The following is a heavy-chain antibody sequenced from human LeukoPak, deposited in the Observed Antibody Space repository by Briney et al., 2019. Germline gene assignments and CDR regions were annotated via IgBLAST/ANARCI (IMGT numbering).Heavy chain of an antibody. Sequence: GASVKVSCKASGYTFTAFYMHWVRQAPGQGLEWMGRINPNSGGTDYAQKFQGRVTMTRDTSISTAYMELGGMRSDDTAVYYCATQGTYYDFWRGYRTKDFDYWGQGTLVTVSS. CDR2: INPNSGGT. CDR1: GYTFTAFY. J-gene: IGHJ4*02. D-gene: IGHD3-3*01. CDR3: ATQGTYYDFWRGYRTKDFDY. V-gene: IGHV1-2*06.